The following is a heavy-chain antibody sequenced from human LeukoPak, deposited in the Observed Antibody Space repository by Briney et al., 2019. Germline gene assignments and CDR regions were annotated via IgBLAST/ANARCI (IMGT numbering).Heavy chain of an antibody. D-gene: IGHD3-10*01. J-gene: IGHJ6*04. Sequence: PSETLSLTCTVSGGSISSSDYYWSWIRQPPGKGLEWIGYIYYSGSTYYNPSLKSRVTISVDTSKNQFSPKLSSVTAADTAVYYCARASGSYYYGSGVNYYYYYGMDVWGKGTTVTVSS. CDR2: IYYSGST. V-gene: IGHV4-30-4*01. CDR1: GGSISSSDYY. CDR3: ARASGSYYYGSGVNYYYYYGMDV.